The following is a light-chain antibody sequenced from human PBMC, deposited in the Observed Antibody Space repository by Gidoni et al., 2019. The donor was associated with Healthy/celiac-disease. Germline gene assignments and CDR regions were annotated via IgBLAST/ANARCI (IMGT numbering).Light chain of an antibody. V-gene: IGLV3-1*01. J-gene: IGLJ2*01. CDR2: QDS. CDR3: QAWDSSMV. Sequence: SYELTQPSVSVSPGQTASIPCSGDKLGDKYACWYQQKPGQSPVLVIYQDSKRPSGIPERFSGSNSGNTATLTISGTQAMDEADYYCQAWDSSMVFGGGTKLTVL. CDR1: KLGDKY.